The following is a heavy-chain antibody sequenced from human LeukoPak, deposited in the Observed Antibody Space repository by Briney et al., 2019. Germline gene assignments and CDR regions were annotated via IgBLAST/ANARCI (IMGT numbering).Heavy chain of an antibody. CDR2: IYYSGST. Sequence: PSETLSLTCTVSGGSISSSSYYWGWIRQPPGKGLEWIGSIYYSGSTYYNPSLKSRVTISVDTSKNQFSLKLSSVTAADTAVYYCARKYYDILTGYYSGGSWFDPWGQGTLVTVSS. CDR3: ARKYYDILTGYYSGGSWFDP. CDR1: GGSISSSSYY. J-gene: IGHJ5*02. D-gene: IGHD3-9*01. V-gene: IGHV4-39*01.